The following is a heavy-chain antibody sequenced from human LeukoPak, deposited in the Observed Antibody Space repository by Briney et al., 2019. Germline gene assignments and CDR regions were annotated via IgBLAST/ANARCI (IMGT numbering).Heavy chain of an antibody. CDR2: IYYSGST. CDR3: ARDLLRCFDY. V-gene: IGHV4-39*07. J-gene: IGHJ4*02. D-gene: IGHD4-17*01. CDR1: GGSISSSSYY. Sequence: SETLSLTCTVSGGSISSSSYYWGWIRQPPGKGLEWIGSIYYSGSTYYNPSLKSRVTISVDTSKNQFSLKLSSVTAADTAVYYCARDLLRCFDYWGQGTLVTVS.